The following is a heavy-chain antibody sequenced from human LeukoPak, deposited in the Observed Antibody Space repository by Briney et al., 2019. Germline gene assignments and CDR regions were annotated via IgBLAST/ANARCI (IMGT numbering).Heavy chain of an antibody. CDR2: INPNSGGT. V-gene: IGHV1-2*06. CDR3: ARDKRWLQSTLDY. D-gene: IGHD5-24*01. J-gene: IGHJ4*02. CDR1: GYTFTGYY. Sequence: GASVKVSCKASGYTFTGYYMHWVRQAPGQGLEWMGRINPNSGGTNYAQRFQGRVTMTRDTSISTAHMELSRLRSDDTAAYYCARDKRWLQSTLDYWGQGTLVTVSS.